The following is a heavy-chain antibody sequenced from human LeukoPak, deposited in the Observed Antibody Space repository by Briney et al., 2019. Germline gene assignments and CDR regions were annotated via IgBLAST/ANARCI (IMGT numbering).Heavy chain of an antibody. CDR2: IFYSGTT. D-gene: IGHD2-2*01. CDR1: GGSISSRSYY. V-gene: IGHV4-39*01. CDR3: ASENCSGTSCSSFDY. J-gene: IGHJ4*02. Sequence: PSETLSHTCTVSGGSISSRSYYWGWIRQPPGKGLEWIGSIFYSGTTYYNPSLKSRVTISVDTSKNQFSLRLSSVTAADTAVYYCASENCSGTSCSSFDYWGQGTLVTVSS.